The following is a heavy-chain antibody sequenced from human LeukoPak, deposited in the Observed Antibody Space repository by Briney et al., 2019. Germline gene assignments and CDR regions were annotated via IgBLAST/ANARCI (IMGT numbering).Heavy chain of an antibody. V-gene: IGHV1-2*02. CDR1: AYTFTVYN. D-gene: IGHD2-2*01. CDR2: INPDDGDT. J-gene: IGHJ4*02. Sequence: ASVKVSCKAAAYTFTVYNMHWGRQAPGQGFEWMGWINPDDGDTNYAQKFQGRVTMTRDTSISTAHMEVSRLRSDDTAVYYCARANFLYCSSSTCLFDYWGQGTLVTVSS. CDR3: ARANFLYCSSSTCLFDY.